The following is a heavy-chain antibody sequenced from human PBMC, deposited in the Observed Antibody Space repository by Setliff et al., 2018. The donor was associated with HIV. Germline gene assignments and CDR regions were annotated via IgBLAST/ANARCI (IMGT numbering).Heavy chain of an antibody. V-gene: IGHV1-18*01. CDR1: GYTFTAYG. J-gene: IGHJ3*02. CDR3: ARETIAVAGTDGDDAFDI. D-gene: IGHD6-19*01. CDR2: ISTYSDET. Sequence: ASVKVSCKPSGYTFTAYGLSWVRQAPGQGLEWMGWISTYSDETSYAQKLQGRVTMTTDTSTSTAYMELRRLRFDDTAVYYCARETIAVAGTDGDDAFDIWGQGTMVTVSS.